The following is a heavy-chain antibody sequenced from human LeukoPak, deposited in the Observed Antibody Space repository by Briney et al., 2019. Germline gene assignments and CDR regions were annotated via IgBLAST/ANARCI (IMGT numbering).Heavy chain of an antibody. CDR1: TFIVSNSH. D-gene: IGHD6-19*01. CDR3: AREIAVAGTIN. Sequence: GGSLRLSCAASTFIVSNSHMTWVRQTPGQGLEWVSVIYNDGRTFYADSVKGRFTISRDNSRNTLYLQMNSLRAEDTAVYYCAREIAVAGTINWGQGTLVTVSS. V-gene: IGHV3-53*01. CDR2: IYNDGRT. J-gene: IGHJ4*02.